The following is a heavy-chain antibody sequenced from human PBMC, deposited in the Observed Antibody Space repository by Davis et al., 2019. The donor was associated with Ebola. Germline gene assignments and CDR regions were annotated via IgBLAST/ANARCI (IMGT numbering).Heavy chain of an antibody. CDR3: ARDYYDSSGFYYNPARIDP. J-gene: IGHJ5*02. D-gene: IGHD3-22*01. Sequence: GGSLRLSCVASGFTFSTYFMHWVRQAPGKGLEWVAIISYDGSDQYYADSVKGRFTISRDNSKNTLYLQMNSLRREDTAVYYCARDYYDSSGFYYNPARIDPWGQGTLVTVSS. CDR1: GFTFSTYF. CDR2: ISYDGSDQ. V-gene: IGHV3-30-3*01.